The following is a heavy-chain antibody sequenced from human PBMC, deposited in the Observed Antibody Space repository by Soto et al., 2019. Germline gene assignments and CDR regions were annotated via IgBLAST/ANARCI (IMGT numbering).Heavy chain of an antibody. CDR2: ISGSGGST. J-gene: IGHJ1*01. D-gene: IGHD3-22*01. CDR3: AKAGHYYYDSGGYQRFQH. Sequence: EVQLLESGGALVQPGGSLRLSCAASGFTFSSYAMSWVRQAPGKGLEWVSAISGSGGSTYYADSVKGRCTISRDNSKNTLSLQMNSLSAEDTAVYYCAKAGHYYYDSGGYQRFQHWGQGTLVTVSS. CDR1: GFTFSSYA. V-gene: IGHV3-23*01.